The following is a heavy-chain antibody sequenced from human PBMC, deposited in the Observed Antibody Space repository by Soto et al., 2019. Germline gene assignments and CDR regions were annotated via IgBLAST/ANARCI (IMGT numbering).Heavy chain of an antibody. CDR3: ASVLYYGSGSYSPYGMDV. J-gene: IGHJ6*02. Sequence: QVQLVQSGAEVKKPGSSVKVSYKTSGVSFNNNGIGWVRQAPGHGLEWMGGVSPPFRTSNYARKFQGIISITADASTGTVNMELSSLPSEDTAQYYCASVLYYGSGSYSPYGMDVWGQGTTVTVSS. CDR1: GVSFNNNG. V-gene: IGHV1-69*01. D-gene: IGHD3-10*01. CDR2: VSPPFRTS.